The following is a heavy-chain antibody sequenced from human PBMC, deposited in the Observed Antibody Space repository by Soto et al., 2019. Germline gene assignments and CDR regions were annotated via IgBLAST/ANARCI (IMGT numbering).Heavy chain of an antibody. D-gene: IGHD2-15*01. V-gene: IGHV3-21*01. CDR2: ISSSSSYI. Sequence: PGGSLRLSCAASGFTFSSYAMSWVRQAPGKGLEWVSSISSSSSYIYYADSVKGRFTLSRDNAKNSLYLQMNSLRAEDTAVYYCARDIGYCSGGSCSCWGQGTLVTVSS. CDR1: GFTFSSYA. J-gene: IGHJ4*02. CDR3: ARDIGYCSGGSCSC.